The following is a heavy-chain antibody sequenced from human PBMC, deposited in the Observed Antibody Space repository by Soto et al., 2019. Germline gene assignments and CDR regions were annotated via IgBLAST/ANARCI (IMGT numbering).Heavy chain of an antibody. J-gene: IGHJ6*02. CDR2: IYYSGST. Sequence: QVQLQESGPGLVKPSETLSLTCTVSGGSVSSGSYYWSWIRQPPGKGLEWIGYIYYSGSTNYNPCLHRWVPIEGATAQTQCSLKLSSVTAADRAAYSGTSDQWELPVAALLGTDGWGQGTAVTASS. V-gene: IGHV4-61*01. D-gene: IGHD1-26*01. CDR3: TSDQWELPVAALLGTDG. CDR1: GGSVSSGSYY.